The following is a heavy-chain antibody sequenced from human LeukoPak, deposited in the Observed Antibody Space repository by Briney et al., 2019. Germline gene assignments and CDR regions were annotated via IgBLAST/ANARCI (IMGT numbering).Heavy chain of an antibody. CDR2: FDPEDGET. CDR3: TMVVVTAIGAFDI. D-gene: IGHD2-21*02. CDR1: GYTLTELS. V-gene: IGHV1-24*01. Sequence: ASVKVSCKVSGYTLTELSMHWVRQAPGKGLEWMGGFDPEDGETIYAQEFQGRVTMTEDTSTDTAYMELSSLRSEDTAVYYCTMVVVTAIGAFDIWGQGTMVTVSS. J-gene: IGHJ3*02.